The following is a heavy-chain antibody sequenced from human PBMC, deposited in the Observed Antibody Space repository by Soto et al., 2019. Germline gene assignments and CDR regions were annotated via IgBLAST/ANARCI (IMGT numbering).Heavy chain of an antibody. D-gene: IGHD3-22*01. V-gene: IGHV3-48*01. Sequence: EVQLVESGGGLVQPGGSLRLSCAASGFTFSSSSMNWVRQAPGKGLEWVSFIDTLSSTMYYTDSVRGRFTISRDNAKNSLYLQTNSLRAELTAIYYCTGGGVSSGPGYWGQGTLVTVSS. J-gene: IGHJ4*02. CDR2: IDTLSSTM. CDR3: TGGGVSSGPGY. CDR1: GFTFSSSS.